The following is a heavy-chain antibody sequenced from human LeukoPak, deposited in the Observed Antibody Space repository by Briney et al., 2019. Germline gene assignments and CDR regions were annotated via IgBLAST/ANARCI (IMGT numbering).Heavy chain of an antibody. CDR1: GFTFSSYG. Sequence: GGSLRLSCAASGFTFSSYGMHWVRQAPGKGLEGVAVISGDGSNKYYADSVKGRFTISRDNSKNTLYLQINSLRAEDTAVYYCAKDLNYYDSSGYWSPYYYGMDVWGQGTTVPVSS. D-gene: IGHD3-22*01. CDR3: AKDLNYYDSSGYWSPYYYGMDV. CDR2: ISGDGSNK. J-gene: IGHJ6*02. V-gene: IGHV3-30*18.